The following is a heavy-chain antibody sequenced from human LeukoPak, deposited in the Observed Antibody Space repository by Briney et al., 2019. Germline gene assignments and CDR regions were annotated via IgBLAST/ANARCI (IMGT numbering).Heavy chain of an antibody. V-gene: IGHV3-23*01. D-gene: IGHD6-19*01. CDR3: AKVGGSGWASYFDY. CDR2: ISGSGGST. J-gene: IGHJ4*02. Sequence: GGSLRLSCAASGFTFSSYAMSWVRPAPGTVLDWVSAISGSGGSTYYADSVKGRFTISRDNSKNTLYLQMNSLRAEDTAVYYCAKVGGSGWASYFDYWGQGTLVTVSS. CDR1: GFTFSSYA.